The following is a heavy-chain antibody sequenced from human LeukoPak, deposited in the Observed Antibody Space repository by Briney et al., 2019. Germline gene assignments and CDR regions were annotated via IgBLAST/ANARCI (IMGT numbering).Heavy chain of an antibody. CDR1: GGSVRSESYY. J-gene: IGHJ4*02. CDR2: TYHSGRT. CDR3: ARTVTGWQHFDL. D-gene: IGHD6-19*01. Sequence: SDTLSLTCTVSGGSVRSESYYWSWVRQSPAKGLEWIGYTYHSGRTDYNPSLKSRVTILVDTSRNQFSLKLVSVTTADTAIYYCARTVTGWQHFDLWGQGTPVTVSS. V-gene: IGHV4-61*01.